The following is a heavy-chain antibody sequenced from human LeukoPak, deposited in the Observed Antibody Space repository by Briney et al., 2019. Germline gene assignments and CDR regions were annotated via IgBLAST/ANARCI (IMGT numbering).Heavy chain of an antibody. J-gene: IGHJ6*02. Sequence: ASVKVSCKASGYTFTSYYMHWVRQAPGQGLEWMGIINPSGGSTSYAQKFQGRVTMTRDTSTSTVYMELSSLRSEDTAVYYCASVTGERDYYYYYGMDVWGQGTTVTVSS. V-gene: IGHV1-46*01. CDR2: INPSGGST. D-gene: IGHD7-27*01. CDR3: ASVTGERDYYYYYGMDV. CDR1: GYTFTSYY.